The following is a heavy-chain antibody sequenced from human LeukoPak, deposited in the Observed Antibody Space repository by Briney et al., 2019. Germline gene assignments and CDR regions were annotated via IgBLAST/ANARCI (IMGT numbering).Heavy chain of an antibody. J-gene: IGHJ6*03. D-gene: IGHD5-18*01. CDR3: ARVDYTAIVYYYYNMDV. V-gene: IGHV3-11*04. CDR1: GFTFCDYY. CDR2: ISGSGSTI. Sequence: GGSLRLSCAASGFTFCDYYMSWIRQAPGKGLEWVSYISGSGSTIYYADSVKGRFTISRDNAKNSLYLQMNSLRAEDTAVYYCARVDYTAIVYYYYNMDVWGKGTTVTVSS.